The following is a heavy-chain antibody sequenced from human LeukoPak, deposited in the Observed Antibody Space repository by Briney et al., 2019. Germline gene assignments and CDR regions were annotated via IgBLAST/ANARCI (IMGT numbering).Heavy chain of an antibody. CDR1: GFTFDDYA. CDR3: AKDIGYDSSGYLDY. Sequence: GGSLRLSCAASGFTFDDYAMHWVRQAPGKGLEWVSGISWNSGSIGYADSVKGRFTISGDNAKNSLYLQMSSLRAEDMALYYCAKDIGYDSSGYLDYWGQRTLVTVSS. J-gene: IGHJ4*02. V-gene: IGHV3-9*03. D-gene: IGHD3-22*01. CDR2: ISWNSGSI.